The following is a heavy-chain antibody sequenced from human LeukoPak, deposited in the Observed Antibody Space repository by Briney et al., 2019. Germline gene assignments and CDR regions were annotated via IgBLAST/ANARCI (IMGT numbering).Heavy chain of an antibody. CDR3: AKVRGMTTVILRHFDY. Sequence: GGSLRLSCAASGFTFSGYAMSWVRQAPGKGLEWVSVLSGSGGSTYYADSVKGRFTISRDNSKNTLFLQMNSLRAEDTAIYYCAKVRGMTTVILRHFDYWGQETLVTVSS. CDR1: GFTFSGYA. D-gene: IGHD4-17*01. CDR2: LSGSGGST. V-gene: IGHV3-23*01. J-gene: IGHJ4*02.